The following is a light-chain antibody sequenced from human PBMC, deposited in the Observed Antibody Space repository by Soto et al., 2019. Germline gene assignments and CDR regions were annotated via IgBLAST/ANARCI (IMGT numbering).Light chain of an antibody. J-gene: IGKJ5*01. CDR3: QQSFKTPLA. CDR1: QSISSY. Sequence: DIQMTQSPSSPSASVGDRVTITCRASQSISSYVNWYQQKPGKAPRLLISAASTLQSGVPSRFSGGGSGTDFTLTISSLQPEDFETYYCQQSFKTPLAFGQGTRLDIE. CDR2: AAS. V-gene: IGKV1-39*01.